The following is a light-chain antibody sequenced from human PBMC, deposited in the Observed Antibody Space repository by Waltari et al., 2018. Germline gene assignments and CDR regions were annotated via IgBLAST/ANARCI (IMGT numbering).Light chain of an antibody. CDR3: ASWDNRLTDVV. V-gene: IGLV1-51*01. J-gene: IGLJ3*02. Sequence: QSVLTQPPSVSAAPGQKVTISCSGSSSNIGNYYVSWYHQLPGAAPKLLIYYTKKRPAGIPDRFSASQSGTSATLGITGRQIGDDADYYCASWDNRLTDVVFGGGTKLTVL. CDR1: SSNIGNYY. CDR2: YTK.